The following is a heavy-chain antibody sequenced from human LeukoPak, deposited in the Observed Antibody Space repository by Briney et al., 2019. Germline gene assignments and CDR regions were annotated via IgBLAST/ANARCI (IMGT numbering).Heavy chain of an antibody. J-gene: IGHJ4*02. CDR2: IIPIFGTA. V-gene: IGHV1-69*01. CDR1: GGTFSSYA. Sequence: SVKVSCKASGGTFSSYAISWVSQAPGQGLEWMGGIIPIFGTANYAQKFQGRVTITADESTSTAYMELSSLRSEDTAVYYCAREGYCSSTSCYQDYWGQGTLVTVSS. CDR3: AREGYCSSTSCYQDY. D-gene: IGHD2-2*01.